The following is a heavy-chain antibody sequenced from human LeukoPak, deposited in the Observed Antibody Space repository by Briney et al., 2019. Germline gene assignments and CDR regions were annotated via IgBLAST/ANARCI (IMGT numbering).Heavy chain of an antibody. CDR3: ARDVVRGVYGMDV. CDR1: GFTFSSYE. Sequence: GGSLRLSCAASGFTFSSYEMNWVRQAPGKGLEWVPYISSSGSTIYYADSVKGRFTISRDNAKNSLYLQMNSLRAEDTAVYYCARDVVRGVYGMDVWGKGTTVTVSS. V-gene: IGHV3-48*03. J-gene: IGHJ6*04. CDR2: ISSSGSTI. D-gene: IGHD3-10*01.